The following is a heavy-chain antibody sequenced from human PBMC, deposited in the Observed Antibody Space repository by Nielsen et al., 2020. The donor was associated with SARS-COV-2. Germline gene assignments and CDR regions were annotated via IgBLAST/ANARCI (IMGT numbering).Heavy chain of an antibody. J-gene: IGHJ6*02. CDR1: GFTFSDYY. CDR3: ARFIAAAGWYYYYGMDA. D-gene: IGHD6-13*01. Sequence: SLKISCAASGFTFSDYYMSWIRQAPGKGLEWVSYISSSGSTIYYADSVKGRFTISRDNAKNSLYLQMNSLRAEDTAVYYCARFIAAAGWYYYYGMDAWGQGTTVTVSS. CDR2: ISSSGSTI. V-gene: IGHV3-11*01.